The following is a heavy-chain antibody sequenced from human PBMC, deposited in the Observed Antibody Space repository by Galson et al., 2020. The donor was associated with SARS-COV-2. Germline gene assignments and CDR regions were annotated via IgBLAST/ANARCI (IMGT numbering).Heavy chain of an antibody. J-gene: IGHJ3*02. CDR2: IYYSGST. CDR1: GGSISSSSYY. V-gene: IGHV4-39*07. D-gene: IGHD3-9*01. CDR3: ARDLKPLRYFDWLFPSLAFDI. Sequence: SQTLSLTCTVSGGSISSSSYYWGWIRQPPGKGLEWIGSIYYSGSTYYNPSLKSRVTISVDTSKNQFSLKLSSVTAADTAVYYCARDLKPLRYFDWLFPSLAFDIWGQGTMVTVSS.